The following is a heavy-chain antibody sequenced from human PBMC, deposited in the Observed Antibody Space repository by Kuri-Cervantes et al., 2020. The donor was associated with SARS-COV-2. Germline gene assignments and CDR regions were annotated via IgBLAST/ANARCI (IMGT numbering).Heavy chain of an antibody. J-gene: IGHJ4*02. Sequence: VSVKVSCKASGYTFTSYGISWVRQAPGQGLEWVGWISTYNGNTNYAQILQGRVTMTTDTSTSTASMELRSLRSFDTAVYYCARSHTLYGGNSSPWDYWGQGTLVTVSS. CDR1: GYTFTSYG. CDR3: ARSHTLYGGNSSPWDY. CDR2: ISTYNGNT. D-gene: IGHD4-23*01. V-gene: IGHV1-18*01.